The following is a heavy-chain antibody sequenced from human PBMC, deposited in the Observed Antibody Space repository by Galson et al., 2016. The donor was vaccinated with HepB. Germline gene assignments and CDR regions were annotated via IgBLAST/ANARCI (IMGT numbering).Heavy chain of an antibody. CDR2: YHYSGNT. D-gene: IGHD1-26*01. J-gene: IGHJ4*02. V-gene: IGHV4-61*01. CDR1: GASVSNDRLY. Sequence: TISGASVSNDRLYWSWIRQPPGKGLEWIGFYHYSGNTNYNASLKSRVTISFDTSKNQFSLKLRSVTAADTAVYYCAKDNSGSYIDYWGQGILVTASS. CDR3: AKDNSGSYIDY.